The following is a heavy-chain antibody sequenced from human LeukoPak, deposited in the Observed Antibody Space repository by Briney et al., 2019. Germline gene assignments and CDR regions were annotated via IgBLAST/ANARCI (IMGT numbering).Heavy chain of an antibody. Sequence: SETLSLTCAVYGGSFSRYYWSWIRQSPGKGLEWIAEIDHRGDTNYNPSVKSRVTISVDTSKNQFSLKLRSLSAADTALYYCARGATISETGYFDFWGQGTLVTVSS. J-gene: IGHJ4*03. D-gene: IGHD5-24*01. CDR1: GGSFSRYY. CDR3: ARGATISETGYFDF. CDR2: IDHRGDT. V-gene: IGHV4-34*01.